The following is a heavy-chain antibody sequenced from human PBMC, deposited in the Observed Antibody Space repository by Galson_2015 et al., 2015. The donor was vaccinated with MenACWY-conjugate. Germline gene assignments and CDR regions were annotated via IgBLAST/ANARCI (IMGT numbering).Heavy chain of an antibody. CDR1: GYNFNIYF. J-gene: IGHJ4*02. CDR3: AMYVDIVATPEDYFDY. V-gene: IGHV1-46*02. Sequence: SVKVSCKASGYNFNIYFIHWVRQAPGQGLEWMGIISPSADHTSYAQKFQGRVTMTTDTSTSTAYMELRSLRSDDTAVYYCAMYVDIVATPEDYFDYWGQGTLVTVSS. CDR2: ISPSADHT. D-gene: IGHD5-12*01.